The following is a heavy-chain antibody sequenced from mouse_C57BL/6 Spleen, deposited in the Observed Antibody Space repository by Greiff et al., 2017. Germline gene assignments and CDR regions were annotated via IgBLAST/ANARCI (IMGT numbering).Heavy chain of an antibody. CDR3: ARSTLGISPAMDY. V-gene: IGHV1-19*01. CDR1: GYTFTDYY. J-gene: IGHJ4*01. Sequence: VQLKESGPVLVKPGASVKMSCKASGYTFTDYYMNWVKQSHGKSLEWIGVINPYNGGTSYNQKFKGKATLTVDKSSSTAYMELNSLTSEDSAVYYCARSTLGISPAMDYWGQGTSVTVSS. CDR2: INPYNGGT.